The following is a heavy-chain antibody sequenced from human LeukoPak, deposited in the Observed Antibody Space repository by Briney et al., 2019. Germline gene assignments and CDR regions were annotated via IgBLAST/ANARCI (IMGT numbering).Heavy chain of an antibody. J-gene: IGHJ3*01. CDR2: ISPNSGRT. Sequence: ASVKVSCKAFGYTFTGYYLHWVRQAPGQGLEWVGRISPNSGRTNFTQKFQGRVTMTRDTSITTAYLELSILTSDDTAIYYCARPGAILRGAFDVWGQGTMIIVSS. CDR1: GYTFTGYY. CDR3: ARPGAILRGAFDV. V-gene: IGHV1-2*06. D-gene: IGHD2-2*01.